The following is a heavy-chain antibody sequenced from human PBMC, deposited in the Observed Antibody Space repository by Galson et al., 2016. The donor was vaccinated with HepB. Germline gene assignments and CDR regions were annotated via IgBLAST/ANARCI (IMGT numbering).Heavy chain of an antibody. J-gene: IGHJ3*02. V-gene: IGHV4-31*03. CDR3: AREDGGSSSPNAFDI. Sequence: TLSLTCSVPGGSISSGGYSWSWIRQHPGKGLECIGYIYYSGRTYYNPSLKSRVTISVDTSNNQFSLKVSSVTAADTAVYFCAREDGGSSSPNAFDIWGQGTMVTVSS. CDR1: GGSISSGGYS. CDR2: IYYSGRT. D-gene: IGHD6-13*01.